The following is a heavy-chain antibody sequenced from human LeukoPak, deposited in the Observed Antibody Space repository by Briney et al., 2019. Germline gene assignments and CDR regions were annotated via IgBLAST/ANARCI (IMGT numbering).Heavy chain of an antibody. CDR3: ARDLAAAGYFDY. Sequence: PSETLSLTCTVSGGSISSSTYYWGWIRQPPGKGLEWIGSIHYSGSTYYNSSLKSRVTMSVDTSKNQFSLKLSSVTAADTAVYYCARDLAAAGYFDYWGQGILVTVSS. V-gene: IGHV4-39*07. J-gene: IGHJ4*02. CDR2: IHYSGST. CDR1: GGSISSSTYY. D-gene: IGHD6-13*01.